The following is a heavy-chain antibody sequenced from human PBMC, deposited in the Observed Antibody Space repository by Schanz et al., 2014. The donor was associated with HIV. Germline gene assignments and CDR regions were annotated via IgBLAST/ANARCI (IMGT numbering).Heavy chain of an antibody. Sequence: QVQLVESGGGVVQPGRSLRLSCAVSGFTFSNYAMHWVRQAPGKGLEWVAVISYDGSNKYYADSVKGRFTISRDNSKNTLYLQMNSLRAEDTAVYYCARSPSYGMDVWGQGTTVTVSS. CDR1: GFTFSNYA. J-gene: IGHJ6*02. CDR3: ARSPSYGMDV. CDR2: ISYDGSNK. V-gene: IGHV3-30-3*01.